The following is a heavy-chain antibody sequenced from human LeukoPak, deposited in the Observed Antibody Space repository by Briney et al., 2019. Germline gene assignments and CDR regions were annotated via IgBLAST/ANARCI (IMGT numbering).Heavy chain of an antibody. CDR1: GFTFSSYA. V-gene: IGHV3-23*01. CDR3: AKAKNYYDSSGYGD. J-gene: IGHJ4*02. Sequence: GGSLTLSCAASGFTFSSYAMSWVRQAPGKGLEWISAISGSGGSTYYADSVKDRFTISRDNSDNTLDLQMNSLRAEDTAVYYCAKAKNYYDSSGYGDWGQGTLVTVPS. CDR2: ISGSGGST. D-gene: IGHD3-22*01.